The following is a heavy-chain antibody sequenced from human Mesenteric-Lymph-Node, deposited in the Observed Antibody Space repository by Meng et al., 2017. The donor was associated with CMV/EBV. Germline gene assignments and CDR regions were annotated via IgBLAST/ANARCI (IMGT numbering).Heavy chain of an antibody. Sequence: SGYTFTSYDNNWVRQAHGQGLEWVGCMNPNSGNTVYAQKFQGRVTMTRNTPINTAYMELSSLRSEDTAVYYCARAHRGLYSSSDLDYWGQGTAVTVSS. D-gene: IGHD6-13*01. V-gene: IGHV1-8*01. J-gene: IGHJ4*02. CDR2: MNPNSGNT. CDR3: ARAHRGLYSSSDLDY. CDR1: GYTFTSYD.